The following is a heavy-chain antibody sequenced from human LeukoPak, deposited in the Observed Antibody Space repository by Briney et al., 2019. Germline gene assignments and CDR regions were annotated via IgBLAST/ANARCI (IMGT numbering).Heavy chain of an antibody. J-gene: IGHJ4*02. CDR3: ARGGSSEIDY. CDR2: ITSSSSYI. V-gene: IGHV3-21*01. D-gene: IGHD6-13*01. Sequence: GGSLRLSCAASGFTFSAYSMNWVRQAPGKGLEWVSSITSSSSYIYYADSVKGRFTISRDNAKNSLYLEMNSLRAEDTAVYYCARGGSSEIDYWGQETLVTVSS. CDR1: GFTFSAYS.